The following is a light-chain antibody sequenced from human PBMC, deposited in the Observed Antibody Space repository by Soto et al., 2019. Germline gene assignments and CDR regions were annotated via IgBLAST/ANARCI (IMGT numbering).Light chain of an antibody. CDR2: YDD. V-gene: IGLV1-36*01. CDR3: AAWDGSLNGYV. Sequence: QSVLTQPPSVSAAPRQRVTISCSGSSSNIGNNAVSWYQQLPGKAPKLLIYYDDLKPSGVSARFSGSKSGTSASLAISGLQPGDEAHYYCAAWDGSLNGYVFGTGTKLTVL. J-gene: IGLJ1*01. CDR1: SSNIGNNA.